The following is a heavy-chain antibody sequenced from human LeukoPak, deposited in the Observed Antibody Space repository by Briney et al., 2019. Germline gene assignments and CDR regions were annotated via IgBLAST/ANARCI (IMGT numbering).Heavy chain of an antibody. Sequence: SETLSLTCTVSGGSISSSSYYWGWIRQPPGKGLEWIGSIYYSGSTYYNPSLKSRVTISVDTSKNQFSLKLSSVTAADTAVYYCARRLAARADFDYWGQGTLVTVSS. CDR3: ARRLAARADFDY. V-gene: IGHV4-39*01. CDR1: GGSISSSSYY. J-gene: IGHJ4*02. CDR2: IYYSGST. D-gene: IGHD6-13*01.